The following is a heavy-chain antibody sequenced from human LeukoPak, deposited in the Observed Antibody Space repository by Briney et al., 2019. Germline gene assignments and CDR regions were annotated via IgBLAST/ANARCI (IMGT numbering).Heavy chain of an antibody. CDR1: GFTFSTYA. V-gene: IGHV3-23*01. CDR3: TKGGHGGY. Sequence: GGSLRLSCAASGFTFSTYAMSWVRQAPGKGLEWVSTLSGDGSDTYYADSVKGRFTISRDTSKNTLFLQMNSLRADDTAIYYCTKGGHGGYWGQGTMVTVSS. J-gene: IGHJ4*02. CDR2: LSGDGSDT.